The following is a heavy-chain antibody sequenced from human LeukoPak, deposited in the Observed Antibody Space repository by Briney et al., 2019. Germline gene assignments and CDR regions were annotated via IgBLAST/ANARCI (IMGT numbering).Heavy chain of an antibody. V-gene: IGHV4-34*01. Sequence: SETLSLTCAVYGGSFSGYYWSWIRQPPGEGLEWIGEINHSGSTSYNPSLKSRVTISVDTSKSQFSLKLNSVTAADTAVYYCAREDGRWLQSGAYYFDYWGQETLVTVYS. CDR2: INHSGST. CDR1: GGSFSGYY. D-gene: IGHD5-24*01. CDR3: AREDGRWLQSGAYYFDY. J-gene: IGHJ4*02.